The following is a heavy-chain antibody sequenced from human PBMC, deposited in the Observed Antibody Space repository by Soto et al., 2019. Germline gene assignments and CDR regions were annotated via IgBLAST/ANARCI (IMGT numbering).Heavy chain of an antibody. D-gene: IGHD2-21*01. CDR3: VRRAGGAVVWYYDL. V-gene: IGHV3-23*04. CDR1: GFIFNNYA. Sequence: EVQLVESGGGLVQTGGSLRLSCAASGFIFNNYAMTWVRQAPGKGLEWVARVSGRGGSAYYADSVKGRLTISRDNSNNTLYLQMTNVRGEDTAVYYCVRRAGGAVVWYYDLWGRGTLVSVFS. J-gene: IGHJ2*01. CDR2: VSGRGGSA.